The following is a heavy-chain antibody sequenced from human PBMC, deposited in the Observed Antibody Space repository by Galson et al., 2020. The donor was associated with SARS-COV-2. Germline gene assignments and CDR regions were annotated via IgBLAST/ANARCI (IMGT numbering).Heavy chain of an antibody. Sequence: HGESLKISCQGSGYSFPTYWISWVRQMPGKGLEWLGTIDPSVSHSNYSPSFEGHVIISADKSISTAYLQWSSLKASDTAMFYCARHTPAPFGRGGPCYWGAFEMWGQGTVVTVSS. D-gene: IGHD2-21*02. CDR3: ARHTPAPFGRGGPCYWGAFEM. J-gene: IGHJ3*02. V-gene: IGHV5-10-1*01. CDR1: GYSFPTYW. CDR2: IDPSVSHS.